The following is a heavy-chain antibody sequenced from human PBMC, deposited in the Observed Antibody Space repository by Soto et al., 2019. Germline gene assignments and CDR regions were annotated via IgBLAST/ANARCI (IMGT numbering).Heavy chain of an antibody. Sequence: ASVKVSCKASGYTFTSYYMHWVRQAPGQGLEWMGIINPSGGSTSYAQKFQGRVTMTRDTSTSTVYMELTSVTAADSAVYFCARTVMPVGNLAAFDHWGQGILVTVSS. CDR1: GYTFTSYY. D-gene: IGHD7-27*01. CDR2: INPSGGST. CDR3: ARTVMPVGNLAAFDH. J-gene: IGHJ4*02. V-gene: IGHV1-46*01.